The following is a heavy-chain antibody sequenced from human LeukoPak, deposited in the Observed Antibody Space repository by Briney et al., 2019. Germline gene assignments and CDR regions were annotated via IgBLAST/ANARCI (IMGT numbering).Heavy chain of an antibody. CDR3: ARPLGQGNEYGMDV. V-gene: IGHV4-59*12. Sequence: PSETLSLTCTVSGGSISSYYWSWIRQPPGKGLEWIGYIYYSGSTNYNPSLKSRVTISVDTSKNQFSLKLTSVTAADTAVYYCARPLGQGNEYGMDVWGQGTTVTVSS. D-gene: IGHD1-1*01. J-gene: IGHJ6*02. CDR2: IYYSGST. CDR1: GGSISSYY.